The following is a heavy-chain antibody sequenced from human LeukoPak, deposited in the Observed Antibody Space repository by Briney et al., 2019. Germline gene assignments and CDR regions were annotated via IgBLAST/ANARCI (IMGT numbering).Heavy chain of an antibody. V-gene: IGHV1-69*05. D-gene: IGHD2-15*01. Sequence: GASVKVSCKASGGTFSSYAISWVRQAPGQGLEWMGGIIPIFGTANYAQKFQGRVTITTDESTSTAYMELSSLRSEDTAVYYCAGAEGCSGGSCYYYYYMDVWGKGTTVTVSS. J-gene: IGHJ6*03. CDR3: AGAEGCSGGSCYYYYYMDV. CDR1: GGTFSSYA. CDR2: IIPIFGTA.